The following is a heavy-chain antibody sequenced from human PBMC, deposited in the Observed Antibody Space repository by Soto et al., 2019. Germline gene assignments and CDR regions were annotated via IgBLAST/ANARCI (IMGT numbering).Heavy chain of an antibody. CDR3: ARGVEVADNYFDS. CDR2: IYYSGST. V-gene: IGHV4-61*01. CDR1: GGSVSSGSYY. Sequence: QVQLQESGPGLVKPSETLSLTCTVSGGSVSSGSYYWSWIRQPPGQGLEWIGYIYYSGSTNYNPSLRSRVTIAVDTSKNQFCLKLSSVTAADTAVYYCARGVEVADNYFDSWGQGTLVTVSS. J-gene: IGHJ4*02. D-gene: IGHD2-15*01.